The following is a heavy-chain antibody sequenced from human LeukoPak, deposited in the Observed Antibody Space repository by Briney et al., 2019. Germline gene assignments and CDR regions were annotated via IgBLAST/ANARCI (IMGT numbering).Heavy chain of an antibody. V-gene: IGHV4-38-2*02. CDR2: IYHSGST. D-gene: IGHD6-13*01. Sequence: SETLSLTCTVSGYSISSGYYWGWIRQPPGKGLEWIGSIYHSGSTYYNPSLKSRVTISVDTSKNQFSLKLSSVTAADTAVYYCAVKPGLERYSSSWYEPDYWGQGTLVTVSS. J-gene: IGHJ4*02. CDR1: GYSISSGYY. CDR3: AVKPGLERYSSSWYEPDY.